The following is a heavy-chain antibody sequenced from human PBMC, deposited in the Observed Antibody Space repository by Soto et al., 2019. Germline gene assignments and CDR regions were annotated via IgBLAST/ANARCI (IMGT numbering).Heavy chain of an antibody. V-gene: IGHV3-49*04. CDR3: TRSGYYYGSGSISPAGTRGYYGMDV. D-gene: IGHD3-10*01. J-gene: IGHJ6*02. CDR1: GFTFGDYA. Sequence: GGSLRLSCTASGFTFGDYAMSWVRQAPGKGLEWVGFIRSKAYGGTTEYAASVKGRFTISRDDSKSIAYLQMNSLKTEDTAVYYCTRSGYYYGSGSISPAGTRGYYGMDVCSQGTTVTVSS. CDR2: IRSKAYGGTT.